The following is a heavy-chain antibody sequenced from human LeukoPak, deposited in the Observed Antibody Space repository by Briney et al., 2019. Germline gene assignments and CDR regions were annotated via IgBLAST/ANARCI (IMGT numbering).Heavy chain of an antibody. CDR1: GGCFSGYY. CDR3: ARGRGVFDY. CDR2: INHSGST. Sequence: PSETLSLTCAVYGGCFSGYYWSWIRQPPGKGLEWIGEINHSGSTNYNPSLKSRVTISVDTSKNQFSLKLSSVTAADTAVYYCARGRGVFDYWGQGTLVTVSS. V-gene: IGHV4-34*01. D-gene: IGHD3-16*01. J-gene: IGHJ4*02.